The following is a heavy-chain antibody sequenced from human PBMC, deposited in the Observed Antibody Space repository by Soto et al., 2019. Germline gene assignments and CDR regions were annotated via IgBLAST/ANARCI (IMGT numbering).Heavy chain of an antibody. V-gene: IGHV3-30-3*01. Sequence: QVQLVESGGGVVQPGRSLRLSCAASGFTFSSYAMHWVRQAPGKGLEWVAVISYDGSNKYYADSVKGRFTISRDNSKNTLYLQMNSLRAEDTAVYYCARVVGATRYYSGMDVWGQGTTVTVSS. D-gene: IGHD1-26*01. CDR1: GFTFSSYA. J-gene: IGHJ6*02. CDR3: ARVVGATRYYSGMDV. CDR2: ISYDGSNK.